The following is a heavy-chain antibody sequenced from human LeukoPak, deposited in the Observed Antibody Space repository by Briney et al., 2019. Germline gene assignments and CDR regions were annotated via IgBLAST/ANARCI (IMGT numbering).Heavy chain of an antibody. D-gene: IGHD3-22*01. CDR1: GGSISSYY. Sequence: KPSETLSLTCTVSGGSISSYYWSWIRQPPGKGLEWIACISYSGSTKYNPPLKSRVTISVDTSKNQLSLKLSSVTAADTAVYYCAREPGFDSSGYLNWFDPWGQGTLVTVSS. J-gene: IGHJ5*02. CDR3: AREPGFDSSGYLNWFDP. V-gene: IGHV4-59*01. CDR2: ISYSGST.